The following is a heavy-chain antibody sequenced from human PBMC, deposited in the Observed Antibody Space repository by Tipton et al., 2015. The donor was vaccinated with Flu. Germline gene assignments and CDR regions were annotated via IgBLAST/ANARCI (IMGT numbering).Heavy chain of an antibody. Sequence: TLSLTCAVSGYSIRSGYYWDWIRQPPGKGLEWIGSIHQSGTTYYKSSLKSRATISVDTSMSQFSLQLTSVTAADTAVYYCARDPSLGMPDYFDSWGQGILVTAS. J-gene: IGHJ4*02. CDR2: IHQSGTT. D-gene: IGHD2-2*01. CDR3: ARDPSLGMPDYFDS. CDR1: GYSIRSGYY. V-gene: IGHV4-38-2*02.